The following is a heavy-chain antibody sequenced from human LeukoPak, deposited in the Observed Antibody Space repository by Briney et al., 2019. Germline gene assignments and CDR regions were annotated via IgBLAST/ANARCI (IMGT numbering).Heavy chain of an antibody. CDR1: GYTFTIYG. CDR2: ISAYNGNT. Sequence: ASVKVSSKASGYTFTIYGISWVPQAPGQGLEWMGWISAYNGNTNYAQKLQGRVTMTTDTSTSTAYMELRSLRSEDTAVYYCAVRGEIAVAGGGFDYWGQGTLVTVSS. D-gene: IGHD6-19*01. CDR3: AVRGEIAVAGGGFDY. V-gene: IGHV1-18*01. J-gene: IGHJ4*01.